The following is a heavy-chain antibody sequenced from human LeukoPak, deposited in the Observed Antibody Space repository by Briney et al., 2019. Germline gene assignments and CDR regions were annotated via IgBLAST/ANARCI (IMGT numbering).Heavy chain of an antibody. J-gene: IGHJ4*02. V-gene: IGHV4-59*01. CDR1: GDSISAKY. Sequence: SETLSLTCTVSGDSISAKYWNWIRQPPGKGLEWVAFIYYNGRPKYNPSLQSRVPISIDTSTNQFSLRLTSVTAADTAIYYCARGTASFDYWGPGTPVTVSS. CDR2: IYYNGRP. CDR3: ARGTASFDY.